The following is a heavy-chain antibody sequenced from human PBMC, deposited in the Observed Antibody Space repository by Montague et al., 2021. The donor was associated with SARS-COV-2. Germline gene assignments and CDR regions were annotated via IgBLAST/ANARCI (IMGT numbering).Heavy chain of an antibody. D-gene: IGHD3-22*01. CDR2: IYWDDDK. CDR1: GFSLSTSGVG. V-gene: IGHV2-5*02. Sequence: VKPTQTLTLTCTFSGFSLSTSGVGVGWIRQPPGKALEWLALIYWDDDKRYSPSLKSRLTITKDTSKNQVVFTMTNMDPVDTATYYCAHSRYYYYDSSGYRVYYFDYWGQGTLVTVSS. J-gene: IGHJ4*02. CDR3: AHSRYYYYDSSGYRVYYFDY.